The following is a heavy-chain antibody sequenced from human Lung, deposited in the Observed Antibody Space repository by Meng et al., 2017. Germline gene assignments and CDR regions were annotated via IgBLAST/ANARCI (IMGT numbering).Heavy chain of an antibody. V-gene: IGHV1-2*06. Sequence: QVRLMQSGPEVKKPGASVKVSCKASGYTFAAYWIQWVRQAPGQGLEWMGRIDPKSGDTHYAQRFQGRVTMTGDTSISTAYMELSGLRSDDTAMYYCARDEDISAAGKLFGDYWGQGTLVTVSS. J-gene: IGHJ4*02. CDR3: ARDEDISAAGKLFGDY. CDR1: GYTFAAYW. CDR2: IDPKSGDT. D-gene: IGHD6-13*01.